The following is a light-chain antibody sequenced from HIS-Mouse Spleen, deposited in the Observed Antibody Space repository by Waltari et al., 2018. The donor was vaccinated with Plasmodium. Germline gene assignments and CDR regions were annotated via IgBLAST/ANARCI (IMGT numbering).Light chain of an antibody. Sequence: IPITHSPSPLSQSPGETSTLSCRTSQSVSSNLAWYQQKPGQAPRLLIYAASTRATGIPSRFSGSGSGTEFTLTISSLQSEDFAAYYCQQYNNWSFTFGPGTKVDIK. CDR1: QSVSSN. V-gene: IGKV3-15*01. CDR3: QQYNNWSFT. J-gene: IGKJ3*01. CDR2: AAS.